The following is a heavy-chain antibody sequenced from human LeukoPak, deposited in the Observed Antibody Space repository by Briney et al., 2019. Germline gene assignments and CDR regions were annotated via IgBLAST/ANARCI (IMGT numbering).Heavy chain of an antibody. CDR2: IYYSGST. CDR3: AILSSTGARRYYYYYYYMDV. V-gene: IGHV4-31*03. Sequence: SETLSLTCTVSGGSISSGGYYWSWIRQHPGKGLEWIGYIYYSGSTYYNPSLKSRVTISVDTSKNQFSLKLSSVTAADTAVYYCAILSSTGARRYYYYYYYMDVWGKGTTVTVSS. D-gene: IGHD6-6*01. CDR1: GGSISSGGYY. J-gene: IGHJ6*03.